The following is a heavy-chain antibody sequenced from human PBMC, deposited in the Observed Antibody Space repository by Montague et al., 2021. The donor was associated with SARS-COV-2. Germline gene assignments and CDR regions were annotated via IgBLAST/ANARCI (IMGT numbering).Heavy chain of an antibody. D-gene: IGHD3-22*01. J-gene: IGHJ4*02. V-gene: IGHV4-38-2*02. Sequence: SETLSLTCTVSGYSISSGYYWGWIRQPPGKGLEWIGGIYHSGSTYYNPSLKSRVTISVDTSKNQFSLKLSSVTAADTAVYYCARATLGITIIVVVITAIDYYFDYWGQGTLVTVPS. CDR2: IYHSGST. CDR3: ARATLGITIIVVVITAIDYYFDY. CDR1: GYSISSGYY.